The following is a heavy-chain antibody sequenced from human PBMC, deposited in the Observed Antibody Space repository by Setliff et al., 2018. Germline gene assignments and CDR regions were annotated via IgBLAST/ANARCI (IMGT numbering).Heavy chain of an antibody. CDR3: ARRGQVTMVRGVTAPASYYYYYMDV. CDR2: INPNSGGT. J-gene: IGHJ6*03. D-gene: IGHD3-10*01. V-gene: IGHV1-2*02. Sequence: ASVKVSCKASGYTFTGYYMHWVRQAPGQGLEWMGWINPNSGGTNYAQKFQGRVTMTRDTSISTAYMELSRLRSDDTAVYYCARRGQVTMVRGVTAPASYYYYYMDVWGKGTTFTVSS. CDR1: GYTFTGYY.